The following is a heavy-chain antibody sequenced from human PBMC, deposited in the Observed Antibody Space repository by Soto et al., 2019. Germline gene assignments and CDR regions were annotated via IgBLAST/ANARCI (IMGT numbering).Heavy chain of an antibody. J-gene: IGHJ6*02. D-gene: IGHD3-3*01. CDR1: GFTFSSYG. V-gene: IGHV3-33*01. CDR3: ARDKDYDFWSGPSGGMDV. CDR2: IWYDGSNK. Sequence: GGSLRLSCAASGFTFSSYGMHWVRQAPGKGLEWVAVIWYDGSNKYYADSVKGRFTISRDNSKNTLYLQMNSLRAEDTAVYYCARDKDYDFWSGPSGGMDVWGQRTTVTVSS.